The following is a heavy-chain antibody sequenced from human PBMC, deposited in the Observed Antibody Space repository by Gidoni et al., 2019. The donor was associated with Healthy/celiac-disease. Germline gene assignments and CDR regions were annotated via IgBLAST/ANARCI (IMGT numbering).Heavy chain of an antibody. CDR2: IRSKANSYAT. Sequence: EVQLVESGGGLVQPGGSLKLSCAASGFTFSGSAMHWVRQASGKGLEWVGRIRSKANSYATAYAASVKGRFTISRDDSKNTAYLQMNSLKTEDTAVYYCTRHGYYGSGSYYGSYYYYYGMDVWGQGTTVTVSS. D-gene: IGHD3-10*01. V-gene: IGHV3-73*01. J-gene: IGHJ6*02. CDR1: GFTFSGSA. CDR3: TRHGYYGSGSYYGSYYYYYGMDV.